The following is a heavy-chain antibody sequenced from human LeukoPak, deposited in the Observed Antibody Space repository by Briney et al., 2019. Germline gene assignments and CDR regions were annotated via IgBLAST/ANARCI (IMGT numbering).Heavy chain of an antibody. CDR2: IRYDGSNK. CDR3: AKGGSGSYGVYVFDY. D-gene: IGHD3-10*01. J-gene: IGHJ4*02. Sequence: PGGTLRLSCAASGFTFSGFAMSWIRQAPGKGLEWVAFIRYDGSNKYYADSVKGRFTISRDNSKNTLYLQMNSLRAEDTAVYYCAKGGSGSYGVYVFDYWGQGTLVTVSS. V-gene: IGHV3-30*02. CDR1: GFTFSGFA.